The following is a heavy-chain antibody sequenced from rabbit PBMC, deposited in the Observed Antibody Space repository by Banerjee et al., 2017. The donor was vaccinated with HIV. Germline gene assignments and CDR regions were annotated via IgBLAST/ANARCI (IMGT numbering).Heavy chain of an antibody. J-gene: IGHJ4*01. V-gene: IGHV1S45*01. CDR3: ARDLAGVIGWNFNL. CDR2: INTSSGNT. D-gene: IGHD4-1*01. CDR1: GFSFSTKYV. Sequence: QEQLEESGGDLVKPEGSLTLTCTASGFSFSTKYVMCWVRQAPGKGLEWIGCINTSSGNTVYASWAKGRFTISRSTSLNRVTLQMTSLTAADTASYFCARDLAGVIGWNFNLWGQGTLVTVS.